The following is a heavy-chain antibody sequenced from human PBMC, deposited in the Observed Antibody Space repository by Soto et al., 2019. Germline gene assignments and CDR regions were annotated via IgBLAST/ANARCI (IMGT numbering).Heavy chain of an antibody. Sequence: EVQLLESGGGLVQPGGSLRLSCAASGFTFTSYAMSWVRQAPGKGLEWVSAISGSGGSTYYADSVKGRFTISRDNSKNTLYLQMNSLRAEDTAVYYCARHSGYGVLGYYWGQGTLVTVSS. CDR2: ISGSGGST. V-gene: IGHV3-23*01. J-gene: IGHJ4*02. D-gene: IGHD5-12*01. CDR3: ARHSGYGVLGYY. CDR1: GFTFTSYA.